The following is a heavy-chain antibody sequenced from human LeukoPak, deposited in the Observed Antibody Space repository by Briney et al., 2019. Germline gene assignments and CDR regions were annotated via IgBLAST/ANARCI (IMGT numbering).Heavy chain of an antibody. CDR2: INSDGSST. J-gene: IGHJ3*02. D-gene: IGHD3-10*01. CDR3: EYRITTTGGAFDI. Sequence: GGSLRLSCAASGFTFSSYWMHWVRQASGKGLVWVSRINSDGSSTSYADSVKGRFTISRDNAKNTLYLQMNSLRAEDTAVYYCEYRITTTGGAFDIWGQGTMVTVSS. V-gene: IGHV3-74*01. CDR1: GFTFSSYW.